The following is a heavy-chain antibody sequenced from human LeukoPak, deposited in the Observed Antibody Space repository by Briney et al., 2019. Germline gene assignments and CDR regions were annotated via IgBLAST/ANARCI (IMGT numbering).Heavy chain of an antibody. D-gene: IGHD3-10*01. J-gene: IGHJ4*02. V-gene: IGHV3-7*01. CDR3: ARDYYTSGSH. CDR2: INQAGSDK. CDR1: GFTFSSSW. Sequence: TGGSLRLSCAASGFTFSSSWMAWVRQTPGKGLEWVANINQAGSDKNYVDSVKGRFTIPRDNGKNSLYLQMNSLRAEDTALYYCARDYYTSGSHWGQGTLVIVSS.